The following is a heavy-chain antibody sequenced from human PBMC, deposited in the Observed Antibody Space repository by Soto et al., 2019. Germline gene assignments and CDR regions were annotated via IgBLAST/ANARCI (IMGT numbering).Heavy chain of an antibody. J-gene: IGHJ4*02. D-gene: IGHD2-21*02. CDR3: ARDLRSCGGDCYYLDY. CDR2: IYYSGST. V-gene: IGHV4-59*01. Sequence: SETLSLTCTVSGGSISSYYWSWIRQPPGKGLEWIGYIYYSGSTNYNPSLKSRVTISVDTSKNQFSLKLSSVTAADTAVYYCARDLRSCGGDCYYLDYWGQGTLVTVSS. CDR1: GGSISSYY.